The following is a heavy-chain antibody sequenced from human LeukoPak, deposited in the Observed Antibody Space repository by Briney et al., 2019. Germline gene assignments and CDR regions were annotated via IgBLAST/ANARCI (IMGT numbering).Heavy chain of an antibody. CDR2: RNPNSDNT. V-gene: IGHV1-8*01. Sequence: GASVKVSCKASGYTFTSYDINWVRQATGQGLEWMGWRNPNSDNTGYAHKFQGRVTMTRNTSISPDYMELRSLRSEDTAVYYCARGHPPRRISFCDYWGREPWSPSPQ. CDR1: GYTFTSYD. J-gene: IGHJ4*02. CDR3: ARGHPPRRISFCDY. D-gene: IGHD2-15*01.